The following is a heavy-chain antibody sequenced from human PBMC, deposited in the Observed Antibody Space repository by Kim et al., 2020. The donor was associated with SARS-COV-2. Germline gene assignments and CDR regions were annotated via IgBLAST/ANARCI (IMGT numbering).Heavy chain of an antibody. J-gene: IGHJ4*02. V-gene: IGHV6-1*01. Sequence: YALSVKSRITINPDTSKNQFSLQLNSVTPEDTAIYYCSRDGVGSSSTSFDYWGQGILVTVSS. CDR3: SRDGVGSSSTSFDY. D-gene: IGHD6-6*01.